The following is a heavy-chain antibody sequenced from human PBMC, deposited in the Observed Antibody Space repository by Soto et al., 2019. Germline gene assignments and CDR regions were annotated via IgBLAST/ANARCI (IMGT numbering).Heavy chain of an antibody. V-gene: IGHV1-18*01. J-gene: IGHJ4*02. D-gene: IGHD3-3*01. CDR3: ARFYDFWSGYGYYFDY. Sequence: GASVKVSCKASGYTFTSYGISWVRQAPGQGLEWMGWISAYNGNTNYAQKLQGRVTMTTDTSTSTAYMELRSLRSDDTAVYYCARFYDFWSGYGYYFDYWGQGTLVTVSS. CDR1: GYTFTSYG. CDR2: ISAYNGNT.